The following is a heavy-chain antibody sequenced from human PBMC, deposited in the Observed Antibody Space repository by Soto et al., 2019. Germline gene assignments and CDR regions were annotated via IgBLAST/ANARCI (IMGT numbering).Heavy chain of an antibody. CDR1: GYTFTSYY. CDR3: ARDRSSRWFYFDY. V-gene: IGHV1-46*01. CDR2: INPSGGST. J-gene: IGHJ4*02. Sequence: QVQLVQSGAEVKKPGASVKVSCKASGYTFTSYYLHWVRQAPGQGLEWMGIINPSGGSTSYAQKFQGRVTMTRDTSTSTVYRELSSLRIEDTAVYYCARDRSSRWFYFDYWGQGTLVTVSS. D-gene: IGHD2-2*01.